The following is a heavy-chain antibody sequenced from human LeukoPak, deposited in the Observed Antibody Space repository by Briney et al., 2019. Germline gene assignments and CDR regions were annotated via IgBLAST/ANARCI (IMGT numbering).Heavy chain of an antibody. CDR1: GYTFTSYY. J-gene: IGHJ4*02. Sequence: ASVKVSCKASGYTFTSYYMHWVRQAPGQGLEWMGIINPSGGSTSYSQKFQGRVTMTRDTSTSTVYMELSSLRFEDTAVYYCARAPLRGVIDFHWGQGTLVTVSS. D-gene: IGHD3-10*01. V-gene: IGHV1-46*01. CDR3: ARAPLRGVIDFH. CDR2: INPSGGST.